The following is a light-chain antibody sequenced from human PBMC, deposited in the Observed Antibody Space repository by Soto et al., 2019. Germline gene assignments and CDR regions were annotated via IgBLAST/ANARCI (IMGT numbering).Light chain of an antibody. V-gene: IGLV2-14*01. Sequence: QSALTQPASVSGSPGQSITISCTGTSSDVGGYDYVSWYQLHPGKAPKLMVFEVSNRPSGVSYRFSGSKSGNTASLTVSGLQAEDEADYYCSSYAGTNNDVFGIGTKLTVL. J-gene: IGLJ1*01. CDR3: SSYAGTNNDV. CDR1: SSDVGGYDY. CDR2: EVS.